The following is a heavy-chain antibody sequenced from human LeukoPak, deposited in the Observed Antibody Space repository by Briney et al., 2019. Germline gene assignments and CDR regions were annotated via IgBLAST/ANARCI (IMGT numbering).Heavy chain of an antibody. Sequence: SETLSLTCTASGGSISSSSYYWGWIRQPPGKGLEWIGSIYYSGSTYYNPSLKSRVTISVDTSKNQFSLKLSSVTAADTAVYYCARHLRWGSYDLDYWGQGTLVTVSS. V-gene: IGHV4-39*01. D-gene: IGHD7-27*01. J-gene: IGHJ4*02. CDR3: ARHLRWGSYDLDY. CDR1: GGSISSSSYY. CDR2: IYYSGST.